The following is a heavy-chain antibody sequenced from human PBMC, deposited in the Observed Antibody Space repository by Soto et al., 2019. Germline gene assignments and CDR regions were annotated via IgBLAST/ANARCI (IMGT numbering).Heavy chain of an antibody. V-gene: IGHV1-18*01. CDR2: ISTDKGKT. J-gene: IGHJ4*02. CDR3: ANRSPAFAY. Sequence: QVQLVQSGPEVEKPGASVKVSCKTSGYTFTRYGISWVRQAPGQGLEWMGWISTDKGKTNYAQKFQGRVTMTTDTSTSTAYMELRSLTSDDTAVYYCANRSPAFAYWGQGTLVTVS. CDR1: GYTFTRYG.